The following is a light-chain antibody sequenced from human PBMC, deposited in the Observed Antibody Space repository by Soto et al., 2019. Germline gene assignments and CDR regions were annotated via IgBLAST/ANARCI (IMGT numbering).Light chain of an antibody. CDR3: SSHTSSNTRV. V-gene: IGLV2-14*03. J-gene: IGLJ2*01. CDR2: DIS. Sequence: QSALTQPASISGSPGQSITISCTGTSSDVGAYDYVSWYQQHPGKAPKLIIFDISNRPSGVSNRFTGSKSGDTASLTISGLQAEDEADYYCSSHTSSNTRVFGGGTKVTVL. CDR1: SSDVGAYDY.